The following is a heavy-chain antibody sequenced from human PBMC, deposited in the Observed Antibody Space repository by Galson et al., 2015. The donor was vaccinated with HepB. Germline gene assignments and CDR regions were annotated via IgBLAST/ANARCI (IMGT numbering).Heavy chain of an antibody. CDR2: IYTSGST. J-gene: IGHJ4*02. CDR3: ARDGISVGATDYFDY. D-gene: IGHD1-26*01. Sequence: SETLSLTCTVPGGSISSYYWSWIRQPAGKGLEWIGRIYTSGSTNYNPSLKSRVTMSVDTSKNQFSLKLSSVTAADTAVYYCARDGISVGATDYFDYWGQGTLVTVSS. V-gene: IGHV4-4*07. CDR1: GGSISSYY.